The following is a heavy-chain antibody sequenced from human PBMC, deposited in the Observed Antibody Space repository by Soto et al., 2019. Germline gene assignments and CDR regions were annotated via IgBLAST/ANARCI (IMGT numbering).Heavy chain of an antibody. CDR2: IIPILGIA. CDR1: GGTFSSYT. Sequence: QVQLVQSGAEVKKPGSSVKVSCKASGGTFSSYTISWVRQAPGQGLEWMGRIIPILGIANYAQKFQGRVTITADKSTSTAYMELSSLGSEDTAVYYCASAGYSGYAFDYWGQGTLVTVSS. D-gene: IGHD5-12*01. V-gene: IGHV1-69*02. J-gene: IGHJ4*02. CDR3: ASAGYSGYAFDY.